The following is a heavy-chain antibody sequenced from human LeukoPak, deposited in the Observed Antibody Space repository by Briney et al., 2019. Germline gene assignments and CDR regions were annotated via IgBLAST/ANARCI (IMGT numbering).Heavy chain of an antibody. V-gene: IGHV3-48*03. D-gene: IGHD3-9*01. CDR1: GFTFSSYE. CDR3: AREGSGYYYQLDY. Sequence: GGSLRLSCAASGFTFSSYEMNWVRRAPGKGLEWVSYIISSGSTIYYADSVKGRFIISRDNAKNSLYLQMSSLRAEDTAVYYCAREGSGYYYQLDYWGQGTLVTVSS. J-gene: IGHJ4*02. CDR2: IISSGSTI.